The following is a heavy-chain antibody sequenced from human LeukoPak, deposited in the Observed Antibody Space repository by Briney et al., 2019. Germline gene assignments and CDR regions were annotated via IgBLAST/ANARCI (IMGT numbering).Heavy chain of an antibody. J-gene: IGHJ4*02. Sequence: GGSLRLSCTVSGFTFSDYYMSWVRQAPGKGLEWVSYISSSGSMLHYADSAEGRFTISRDDAKNSLYLQMSSLRVEDTAVYYCTRRPYSSSWYYFDYWGQGTLVTVSS. CDR2: ISSSGSML. D-gene: IGHD6-13*01. CDR1: GFTFSDYY. V-gene: IGHV3-11*04. CDR3: TRRPYSSSWYYFDY.